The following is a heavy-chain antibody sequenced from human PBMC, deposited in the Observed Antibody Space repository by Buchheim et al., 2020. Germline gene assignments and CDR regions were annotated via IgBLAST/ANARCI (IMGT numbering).Heavy chain of an antibody. D-gene: IGHD5-18*01. CDR3: ARHIYNYGINPFDY. Sequence: QVQLQESGPGLVKPSETLSLTCTVSGGSISADYWSWIRQPPGKGLEWIGSVYYGGSTNYNPSLKSRVTISVDTSKNQFSLKLTSVTAADTAMYYCARHIYNYGINPFDYWGQGTL. J-gene: IGHJ4*02. CDR1: GGSISADY. V-gene: IGHV4-59*08. CDR2: VYYGGST.